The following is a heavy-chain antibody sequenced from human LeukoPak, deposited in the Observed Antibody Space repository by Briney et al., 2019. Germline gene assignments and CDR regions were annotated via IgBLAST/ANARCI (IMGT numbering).Heavy chain of an antibody. CDR1: GFTFSNYA. CDR3: AKGLIDDWSALDD. D-gene: IGHD3-9*01. Sequence: PGGSLRLSCAASGFTFSNYAMTWVRQAPGKGLDWVSAISGSGGTTYYADSVKGRFTISRDNSKNTLHLQIDSLRAEDTALYYCAKGLIDDWSALDDWGQGTLVTVSS. V-gene: IGHV3-23*01. CDR2: ISGSGGTT. J-gene: IGHJ4*02.